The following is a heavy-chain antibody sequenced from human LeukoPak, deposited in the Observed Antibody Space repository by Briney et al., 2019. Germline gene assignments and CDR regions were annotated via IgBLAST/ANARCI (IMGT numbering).Heavy chain of an antibody. CDR3: ARARIPYYYYDSSGYYDY. CDR2: IYTSGST. Sequence: SETLSLTCTVSGGSISSGSYYWSWIRQPAGKGLEWIGRIYTSGSTNYNPSLKSRVTIPVDTSKNQFSLKLSSVTAADTAVYYCARARIPYYYYDSSGYYDYWGQGTLVTVSS. J-gene: IGHJ4*02. CDR1: GGSISSGSYY. D-gene: IGHD3-22*01. V-gene: IGHV4-61*02.